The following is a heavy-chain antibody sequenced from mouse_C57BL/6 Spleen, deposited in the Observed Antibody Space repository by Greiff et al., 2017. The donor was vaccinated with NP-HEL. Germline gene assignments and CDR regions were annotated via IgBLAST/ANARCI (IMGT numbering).Heavy chain of an antibody. CDR1: GFTFSSYA. CDR2: ISSGGDYI. V-gene: IGHV5-9-1*02. Sequence: EVQVVESGEGLVKPGGSLKLSCAASGFTFSSYAMSWVRQTPEKRLEWVAYISSGGDYIYYADTVKGRFTISRDNARNTLYLQMSSLKSEDTAMYYCTRDGNYGNYVAWFAYWGQGTLVTVSA. CDR3: TRDGNYGNYVAWFAY. J-gene: IGHJ3*01. D-gene: IGHD2-1*01.